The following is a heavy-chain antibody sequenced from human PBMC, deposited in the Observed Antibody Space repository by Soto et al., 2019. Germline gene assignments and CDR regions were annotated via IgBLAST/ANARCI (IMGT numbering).Heavy chain of an antibody. CDR2: IYWNDDK. D-gene: IGHD1-26*01. CDR1: GFSLSTSGVG. CDR3: ALQYSGSSKDYYSMDV. V-gene: IGHV2-5*01. J-gene: IGHJ6*02. Sequence: SGPTLVNPTQTLTLTCTFSGFSLSTSGVGVGWIRQPPGKALEWLALIYWNDDKRYSPSLKSRLTITKDTSKNQVVLTMTNMDPVDTATYYCALQYSGSSKDYYSMDVWGQGTTVTVSS.